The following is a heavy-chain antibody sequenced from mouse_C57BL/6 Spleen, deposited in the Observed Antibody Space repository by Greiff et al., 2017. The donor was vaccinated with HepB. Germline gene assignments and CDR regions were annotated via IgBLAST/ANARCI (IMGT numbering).Heavy chain of an antibody. Sequence: EVQLQQSGAELVKPGASVKLSCTASGFNIKDYYMHWVKQRTEQGLEWIGRIDPEDGETKYAPTFQGKSTITADTASNTAYLQLRSLTSEDTAVYYWARGTVGASYWYCDVWGKGTTVTVSA. CDR1: GFNIKDYY. CDR3: ARGTVGASYWYCDV. J-gene: IGHJ1*03. CDR2: IDPEDGET. V-gene: IGHV14-2*01. D-gene: IGHD1-1*01.